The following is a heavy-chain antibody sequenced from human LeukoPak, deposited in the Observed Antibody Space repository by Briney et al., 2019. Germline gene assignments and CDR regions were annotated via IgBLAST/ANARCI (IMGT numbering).Heavy chain of an antibody. CDR1: GGPFSGYY. J-gene: IGHJ4*02. CDR2: INHSGST. CDR3: ERALIPAGTDVDY. V-gene: IGHV4-34*01. D-gene: IGHD2-2*01. Sequence: PSETLSLTCAVYGGPFSGYYWSWIRQPPGKGLEWIGEINHSGSTNYNPSLKSRNTISVDTSKNQFSLKLSSVTAADTAVYDCERALIPAGTDVDYWGQGTLVTVSS.